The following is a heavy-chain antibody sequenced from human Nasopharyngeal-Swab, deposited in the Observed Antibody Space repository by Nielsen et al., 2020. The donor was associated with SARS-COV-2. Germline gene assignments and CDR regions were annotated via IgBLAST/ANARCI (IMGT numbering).Heavy chain of an antibody. Sequence: ASVKVSCKVSGYTLTELSMHWVRRAPGKGLEWMGGFDPEDGETIYAQKFQGRVTMTEDTSTDTAYMELSSLRSEDTAVYYCATEPAMVRGGWFDPWGQGTLVTVSS. CDR2: FDPEDGET. CDR1: GYTLTELS. J-gene: IGHJ5*02. D-gene: IGHD3-10*01. CDR3: ATEPAMVRGGWFDP. V-gene: IGHV1-24*01.